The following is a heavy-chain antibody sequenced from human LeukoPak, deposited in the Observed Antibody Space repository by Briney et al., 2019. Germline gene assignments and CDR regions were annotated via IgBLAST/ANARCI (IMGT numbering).Heavy chain of an antibody. Sequence: ASVKVSCKASGGTFSSYAISWVRQAPGQGLEWMGGIIPIFGTANYAQKFQGRVTITADKSTSTAYMELSSLRSEDTAVYYCARASLNDYYDSSGYVDYWGQGTLVTVSS. J-gene: IGHJ4*02. CDR2: IIPIFGTA. CDR3: ARASLNDYYDSSGYVDY. V-gene: IGHV1-69*06. CDR1: GGTFSSYA. D-gene: IGHD3-22*01.